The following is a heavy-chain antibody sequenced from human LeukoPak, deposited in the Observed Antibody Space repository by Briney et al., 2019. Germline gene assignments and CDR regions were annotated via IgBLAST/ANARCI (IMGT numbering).Heavy chain of an antibody. CDR2: INPNSGGT. CDR3: ARVPSAGIAAAGLDY. V-gene: IGHV1-2*02. CDR1: GYTFTGYY. Sequence: ASVKVSCKASGYTFTGYYMHWVRQAPGQGLEWMGWINPNSGGTNYAQKLQGRVTMTTDTSTSTAYMELRSLRSDDTAVYYCARVPSAGIAAAGLDYWGQGTLVTVSS. J-gene: IGHJ4*02. D-gene: IGHD6-13*01.